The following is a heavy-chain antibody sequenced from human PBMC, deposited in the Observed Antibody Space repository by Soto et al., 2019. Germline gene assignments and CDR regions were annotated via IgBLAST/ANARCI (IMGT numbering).Heavy chain of an antibody. CDR1: GFSFSTYS. CDR2: IGRRSDI. CDR3: AREETAWPLAYGLDV. V-gene: IGHV3-21*01. J-gene: IGHJ6*02. D-gene: IGHD2-21*02. Sequence: SLRLSCEASGFSFSTYSMHWVRQAPGKGLEWVSSIGRRSDIYYADSVKGRFTISRDNAKNSVSLQMNSLRDEDTAVYYCAREETAWPLAYGLDVWGQGTTVTVSS.